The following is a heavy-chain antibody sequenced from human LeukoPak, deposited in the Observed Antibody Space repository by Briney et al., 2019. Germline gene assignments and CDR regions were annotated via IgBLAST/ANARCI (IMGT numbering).Heavy chain of an antibody. V-gene: IGHV3-15*01. CDR1: GFTFSNAW. CDR2: IKSKTDGGTT. J-gene: IGHJ3*02. CDR3: TTATITMIVVVITGDAFDI. Sequence: GGSLRLSCAASGFTFSNAWMSWVRQAPGKGLEWVGRIKSKTDGGTTDYAAPVKGRLTISRDGSKNTLYLQMNSLKTEDTAVYYCTTATITMIVVVITGDAFDIWGQGTMVTVSS. D-gene: IGHD3-22*01.